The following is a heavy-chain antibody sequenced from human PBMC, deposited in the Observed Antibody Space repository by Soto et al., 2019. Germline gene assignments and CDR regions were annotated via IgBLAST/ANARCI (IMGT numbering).Heavy chain of an antibody. V-gene: IGHV5-51*03. CDR2: IYPTDSAT. Sequence: GDSLKISCKGFGYSFNSYWIGGVRQVPGKGLEWVGIIYPTDSATTYSPSFQGQVTISVGKSISSAYLQWSSLNTSDTAIYCCATWQDYPDSSGYYPDNWGQGALVTVSS. D-gene: IGHD3-22*01. CDR3: ATWQDYPDSSGYYPDN. CDR1: GYSFNSYW. J-gene: IGHJ4*02.